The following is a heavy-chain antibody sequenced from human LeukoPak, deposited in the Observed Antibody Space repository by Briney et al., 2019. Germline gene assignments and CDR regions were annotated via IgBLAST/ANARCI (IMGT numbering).Heavy chain of an antibody. CDR2: ISRSGSHT. D-gene: IGHD6-13*01. CDR1: GFTFSDYY. J-gene: IGHJ4*02. CDR3: ARVGSTAEAGTPDY. V-gene: IGHV3-11*06. Sequence: PGGSLRLSCAASGFTFSDYYMSWIRQAPGKGLEWLSYISRSGSHTPYADSVKGRFTVSRDNAKNSLSLELNSLRVDDTAIYYCARVGSTAEAGTPDYWGQGALVTVSS.